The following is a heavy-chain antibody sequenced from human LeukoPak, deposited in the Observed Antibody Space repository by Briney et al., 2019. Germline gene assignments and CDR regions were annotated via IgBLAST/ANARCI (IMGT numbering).Heavy chain of an antibody. CDR1: GASITSTY. V-gene: IGHV4-59*01. CDR2: IYSGST. D-gene: IGHD3-10*01. Sequence: SETLSLTCSVSGASITSTYWSWIRQTPGKGLEWIGNIYSGSTNYNPSFESRVTVSLDTSKNQFSLRLTSVTAADMALYYCARDGYGSGSYGWFDPWGQGTLVTVSS. CDR3: ARDGYGSGSYGWFDP. J-gene: IGHJ5*02.